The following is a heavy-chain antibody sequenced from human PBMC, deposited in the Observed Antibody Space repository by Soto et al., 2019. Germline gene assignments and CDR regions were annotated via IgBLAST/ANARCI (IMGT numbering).Heavy chain of an antibody. CDR2: IWYDGSNK. CDR3: ARGAPVIAVAGIGRFDY. V-gene: IGHV3-33*01. D-gene: IGHD6-19*01. Sequence: PGGSLRLSCAASGFTFSSYGMHWVRQAPGKGLEWVAVIWYDGSNKYYADSVKGRFTISRDNSKNPLYLQMNSLRAEDTAVYYCARGAPVIAVAGIGRFDYWGQGTMVTISS. J-gene: IGHJ4*02. CDR1: GFTFSSYG.